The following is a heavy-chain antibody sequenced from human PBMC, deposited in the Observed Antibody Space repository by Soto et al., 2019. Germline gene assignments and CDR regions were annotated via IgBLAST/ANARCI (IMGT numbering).Heavy chain of an antibody. CDR1: GFTFSSYA. D-gene: IGHD3-10*01. J-gene: IGHJ4*02. Sequence: EVQLLESGGGLVQPGGSLRLSCAASGFTFSSYAMSWVRQAPGKGLEWVSTTSSSGGSTYYADSVKGRFTISRDNSKNTFYLQTNSLRAEDMAVYYCAKDGGYGWGSYYSDDWGQGTLVTVSS. CDR3: AKDGGYGWGSYYSDD. CDR2: TSSSGGST. V-gene: IGHV3-23*01.